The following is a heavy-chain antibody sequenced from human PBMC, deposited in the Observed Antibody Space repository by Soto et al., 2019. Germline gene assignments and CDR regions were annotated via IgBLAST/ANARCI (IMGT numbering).Heavy chain of an antibody. Sequence: GSLRLSCVASGFPFSTYWMHWVRQAPGKGLVWVSRIKTDGSITNYADSVKGRFTTSRDNTKNTLYLQMNSLRGEDTAVYYCTTLVVPGAPLNCWGQGTLVTVSS. CDR2: IKTDGSIT. V-gene: IGHV3-74*01. D-gene: IGHD3-22*01. CDR3: TTLVVPGAPLNC. J-gene: IGHJ4*02. CDR1: GFPFSTYW.